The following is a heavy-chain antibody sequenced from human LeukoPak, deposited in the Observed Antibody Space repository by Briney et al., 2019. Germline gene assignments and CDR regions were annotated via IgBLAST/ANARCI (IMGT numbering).Heavy chain of an antibody. J-gene: IGHJ3*02. V-gene: IGHV1-2*02. CDR2: INPNSGGT. D-gene: IGHD1-1*01. CDR1: GYTFTGYY. Sequence: GASVKVSCKASGYTFTGYYMHWVRQAPGQGLEWMGWINPNSGGTNYAQKFQGRVTMTRDTSISTAYMELSRLRSDDTAVYYCARSRYNWNDGAFDIWGQGTMVTVSS. CDR3: ARSRYNWNDGAFDI.